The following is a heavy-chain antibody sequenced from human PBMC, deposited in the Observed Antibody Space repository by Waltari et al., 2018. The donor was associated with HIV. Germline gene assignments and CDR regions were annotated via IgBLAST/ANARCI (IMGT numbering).Heavy chain of an antibody. CDR2: IDSSSSVV. CDR3: VRPATVTSDGFDY. CDR1: GFTFSDFT. D-gene: IGHD4-17*01. J-gene: IGHJ4*02. Sequence: EMQLVESGGGLVQPGGSLRLSCAASGFTFSDFTMNWVRQAPGKGLEWVSYIDSSSSVVHYSDSVKGRFTISRDNAKRSLFLQINSLRAENTALYYCVRPATVTSDGFDYWGQGTLVTVSS. V-gene: IGHV3-48*01.